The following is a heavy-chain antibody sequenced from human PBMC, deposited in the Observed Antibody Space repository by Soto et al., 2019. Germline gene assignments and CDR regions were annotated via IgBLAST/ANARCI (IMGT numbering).Heavy chain of an antibody. CDR1: GFSLTTARMG. CDR3: ARVIYDFWAHTFYGMDV. D-gene: IGHD3-3*01. Sequence: QVTLKESGPVLVKPTETLTLTCNVSGFSLTTARMGVSWIRQSPGKALEFVAQIFWNDEITYSTSLKSRLTISKDTSKSQVVLPMSNMGPVDTATYFCARVIYDFWAHTFYGMDVWGQGTTVTVSS. CDR2: IFWNDEI. J-gene: IGHJ6*02. V-gene: IGHV2-26*01.